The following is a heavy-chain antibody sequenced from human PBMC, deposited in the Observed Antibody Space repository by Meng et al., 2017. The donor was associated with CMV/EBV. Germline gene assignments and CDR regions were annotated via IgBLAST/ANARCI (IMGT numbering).Heavy chain of an antibody. Sequence: ASVKVSCKASGGTFSSYPISWVRQATGQGLEWMGWMNPNSGNTGYAQKFQGRVTITRNTSISTAYMELSSLRSEDTAVYYCARVYPTIFGVVRRMDVWGQGTTVTVSS. CDR1: GGTFSSYP. D-gene: IGHD3-3*01. CDR3: ARVYPTIFGVVRRMDV. CDR2: MNPNSGNT. V-gene: IGHV1-8*03. J-gene: IGHJ6*02.